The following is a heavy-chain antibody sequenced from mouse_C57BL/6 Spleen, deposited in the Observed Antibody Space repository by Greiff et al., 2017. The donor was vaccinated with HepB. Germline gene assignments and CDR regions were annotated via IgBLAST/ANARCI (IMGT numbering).Heavy chain of an antibody. J-gene: IGHJ2*01. CDR1: GYAFSSYW. V-gene: IGHV1-80*01. CDR2: IYPGDGDT. CDR3: ARSRYMNYFDY. D-gene: IGHD1-3*01. Sequence: VQLQQSGAELVKPGASVKISCKASGYAFSSYWMNWVKQRPGKGLEWIGQIYPGDGDTNYNGKFKGKATLTADKSSSTAYMQLSSLTSEDSAVYFCARSRYMNYFDYWGQGTTLTVSS.